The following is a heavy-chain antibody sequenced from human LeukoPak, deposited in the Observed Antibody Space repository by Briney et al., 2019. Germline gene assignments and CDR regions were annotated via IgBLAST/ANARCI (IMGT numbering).Heavy chain of an antibody. Sequence: SETLSLTCTVSGGSISSSSYYWGWIRQPPGKGLEWIGSIYYSGSTYYNPSLKSRVTISVDTSKNQFSLKLSSVTAADTAVYYCARGLPYDSSGYYFDGFGHWGQGTLVTVSS. CDR1: GGSISSSSYY. CDR2: IYYSGST. V-gene: IGHV4-39*01. J-gene: IGHJ4*02. D-gene: IGHD3-22*01. CDR3: ARGLPYDSSGYYFDGFGH.